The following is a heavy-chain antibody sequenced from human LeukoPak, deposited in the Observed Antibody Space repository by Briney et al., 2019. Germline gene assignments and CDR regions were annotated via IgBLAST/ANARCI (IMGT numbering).Heavy chain of an antibody. V-gene: IGHV1-2*02. Sequence: GASVKVSCKASGYTFTGYYMHWVRQAPGQGLEWMGWINPNSGDTNYAQKFQGRVTMTRDTSISTAYMELSRLRSDDTAVYYCARDAEGYSSSWWDYWGQGTLVTVSS. CDR2: INPNSGDT. CDR3: ARDAEGYSSSWWDY. CDR1: GYTFTGYY. D-gene: IGHD6-13*01. J-gene: IGHJ4*02.